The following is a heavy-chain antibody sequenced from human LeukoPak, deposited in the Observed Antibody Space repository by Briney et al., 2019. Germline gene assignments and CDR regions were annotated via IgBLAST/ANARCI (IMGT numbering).Heavy chain of an antibody. CDR3: ARDRWLHLYFDY. Sequence: SETLSLTCAVYGGSFSGYYWSWIRQPPGKGLEWIGEINHSGSTNYNPSLKSRVTISVDTSKNQFSLKLSSVTAADTAVYYCARDRWLHLYFDYWGQGTLVTVS. D-gene: IGHD5-24*01. CDR1: GGSFSGYY. CDR2: INHSGST. V-gene: IGHV4-34*01. J-gene: IGHJ4*02.